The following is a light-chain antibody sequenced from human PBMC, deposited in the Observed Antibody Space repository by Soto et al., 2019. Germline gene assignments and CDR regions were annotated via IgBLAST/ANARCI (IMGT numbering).Light chain of an antibody. CDR1: QSVSRS. CDR2: AAS. CDR3: QQNAITPPWT. J-gene: IGKJ1*01. V-gene: IGKV1-39*01. Sequence: QLTQSPSSLSSSIPERFIITYPSSQSVSRSLNWYQQKAGQAPKLLIYAASTLHSGVPSRFSGSGSGTEFTLTISSLQPEDFATYYCQQNAITPPWTFGQGTKVDI.